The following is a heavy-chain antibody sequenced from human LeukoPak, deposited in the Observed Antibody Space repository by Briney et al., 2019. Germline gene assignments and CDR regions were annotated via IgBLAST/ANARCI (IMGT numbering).Heavy chain of an antibody. CDR3: ARYLGLGFDY. J-gene: IGHJ4*02. CDR1: GFTFSSYW. D-gene: IGHD2-2*01. CDR2: INSDESNI. Sequence: GGSLRLSCAASGFTFSSYWMHWVRQAPGKGLVWVSRINSDESNISYSDSVKGRFTISRDNAKNTLYLQMNSLRAEDTAVYYCARYLGLGFDYWGQGTLVTVSS. V-gene: IGHV3-74*01.